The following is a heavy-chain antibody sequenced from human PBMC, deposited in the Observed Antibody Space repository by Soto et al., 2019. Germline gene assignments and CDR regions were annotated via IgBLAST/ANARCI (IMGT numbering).Heavy chain of an antibody. Sequence: GGSLRLSCAASGFTFSSYSVNWVRQAPGKGLEWVSSISSSSSYIYYADSVKGRFTISRDNAKNSLYLQMNSLRAEDTAVYYCAREAWDFWSGYQPNDYWGQGTLVTVSS. CDR2: ISSSSSYI. V-gene: IGHV3-21*01. J-gene: IGHJ4*02. CDR3: AREAWDFWSGYQPNDY. D-gene: IGHD3-3*01. CDR1: GFTFSSYS.